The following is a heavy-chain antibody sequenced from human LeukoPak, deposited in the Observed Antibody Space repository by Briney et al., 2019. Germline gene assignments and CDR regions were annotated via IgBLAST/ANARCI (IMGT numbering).Heavy chain of an antibody. CDR1: GYTFTGNY. D-gene: IGHD5-24*01. J-gene: IGHJ3*02. CDR3: ANSRDGYFDAFDI. Sequence: ASVKVSCKASGYTFTGNYLHWVRQAPGQGLEWMGWISRNSGGTNYAQKFQGRVTLTRDTSISTAYVEVNRLRSDDTAVYFCANSRDGYFDAFDIWGQGTMVTVSS. V-gene: IGHV1-2*02. CDR2: ISRNSGGT.